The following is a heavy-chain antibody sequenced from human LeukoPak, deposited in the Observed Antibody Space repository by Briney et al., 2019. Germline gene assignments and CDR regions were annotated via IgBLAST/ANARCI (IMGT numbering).Heavy chain of an antibody. CDR3: AHIGALSVLRYFDWLPHFDY. V-gene: IGHV2-5*02. CDR1: GFSLSTSGVG. CDR2: IYWDDDK. D-gene: IGHD3-9*01. J-gene: IGHJ4*02. Sequence: SGPTLVNPTQTLTLTCTFSGFSLSTSGVGVGWIRQPPGKALGWLALIYWDDDKRYSPSLKSRLTITKDTSKNQVVLTMTNMDPVDTATYYCAHIGALSVLRYFDWLPHFDYWGQGTLVTVSS.